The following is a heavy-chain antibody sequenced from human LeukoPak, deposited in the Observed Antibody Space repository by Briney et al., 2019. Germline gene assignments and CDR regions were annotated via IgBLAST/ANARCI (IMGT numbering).Heavy chain of an antibody. CDR3: ARAPMGVAPLY. J-gene: IGHJ4*02. Sequence: ASVKVSCKASGCTFTNFDINWVRQAPGQGLEWMGWMNPVSGNAGSAQKFQGRVSLTRDTSITTAYMELSSLRSDDTAFYYCARAPMGVAPLYWGQGTLVTVSS. CDR2: MNPVSGNA. CDR1: GCTFTNFD. D-gene: IGHD1-26*01. V-gene: IGHV1-8*01.